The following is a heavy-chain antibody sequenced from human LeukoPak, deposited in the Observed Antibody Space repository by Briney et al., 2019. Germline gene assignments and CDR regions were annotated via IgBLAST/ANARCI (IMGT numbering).Heavy chain of an antibody. J-gene: IGHJ4*02. Sequence: SETLSLTCTVSGGSVSSTNSSWGWIRQPPGEGLGWIANIDYSGSTWYNPSLRGRVTISVDTSKNQFSLKLSSVTAADTAVYYCARRPGGDRYYFDYWGQGTLVTVSS. CDR1: GGSVSSTNSS. CDR3: ARRPGGDRYYFDY. V-gene: IGHV4-39*01. D-gene: IGHD2-21*02. CDR2: IDYSGST.